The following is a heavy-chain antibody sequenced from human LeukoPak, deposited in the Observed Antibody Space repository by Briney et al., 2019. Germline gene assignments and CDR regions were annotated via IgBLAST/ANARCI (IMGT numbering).Heavy chain of an antibody. D-gene: IGHD3-22*01. J-gene: IGHJ4*02. V-gene: IGHV3-30-3*01. CDR2: ISYDGSNK. CDR1: GFTFSSYA. Sequence: GALRLSCAASGFTFSSYAMHWVRQAPGKGLEWVAVISYDGSNKYYADSVKGRFTISRDNSKNTLYLQMNSLRPEDTAVYYCARDRDDRSGYYPSDYWGQGTLVTVSS. CDR3: ARDRDDRSGYYPSDY.